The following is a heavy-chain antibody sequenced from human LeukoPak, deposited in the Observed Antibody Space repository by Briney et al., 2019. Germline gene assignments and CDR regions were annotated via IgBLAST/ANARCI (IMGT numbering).Heavy chain of an antibody. CDR3: AREKIHVFDI. CDR1: GYTFPANY. CDR2: INPNSGGS. Sequence: ASVKVSCKASGYTFPANYMHWVRQAPGQGLEWMGWINPNSGGSNCAQKFQGRVTMTRDTSTSTVYMELSSLRSEDTAVYYCAREKIHVFDIWGQGTMVTVSS. V-gene: IGHV1-2*02. J-gene: IGHJ3*02.